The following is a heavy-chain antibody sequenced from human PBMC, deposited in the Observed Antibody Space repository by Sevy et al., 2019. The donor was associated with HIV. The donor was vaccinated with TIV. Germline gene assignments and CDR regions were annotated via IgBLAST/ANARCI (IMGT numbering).Heavy chain of an antibody. J-gene: IGHJ4*02. V-gene: IGHV1-69*13. CDR1: GGTFSSYA. CDR3: GREVDTAMGTRDY. D-gene: IGHD5-18*01. CDR2: IIPIFGTA. Sequence: ASVEVSCKASGGTFSSYAISWVRQAPGQGLEWMGGIIPIFGTANYAQKFQGRVTITADESTSTAYMELSSLRSEDTAVYYCGREVDTAMGTRDYWGQGTLVTVSS.